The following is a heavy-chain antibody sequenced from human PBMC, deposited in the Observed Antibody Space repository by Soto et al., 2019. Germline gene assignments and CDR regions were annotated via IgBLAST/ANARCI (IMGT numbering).Heavy chain of an antibody. J-gene: IGHJ6*02. CDR2: ISPYTGDT. D-gene: IGHD3-16*01. CDR3: AMVXNYVTPTPQDV. CDR1: GYIFVNYG. Sequence: QVQLVQSGDEMKKPGASVRVSCKASGYIFVNYGIAWVRQAPGQGLEWMGWISPYTGDTHSASKVQGRLTMTTDTSTSTAYMDLGSLTSDDTAVYYCAMVXNYVTPTPQDVWGQGTTVTVSS. V-gene: IGHV1-18*01.